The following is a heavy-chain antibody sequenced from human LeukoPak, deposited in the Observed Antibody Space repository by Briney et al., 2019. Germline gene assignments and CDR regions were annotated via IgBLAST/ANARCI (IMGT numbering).Heavy chain of an antibody. D-gene: IGHD5-18*01. J-gene: IGHJ5*02. CDR2: INHSGST. CDR3: ARARGYSYSWFDP. CDR1: GGSFSGYY. V-gene: IGHV4-34*01. Sequence: SETLSLTCAVYGGSFSGYYWSWIRQPPGKGLEWIGEINHSGSTNYNPSLKSRVTISVDTSKNQFSLELSSVTAADTAVYYCARARGYSYSWFDPWGQGTLVTVSS.